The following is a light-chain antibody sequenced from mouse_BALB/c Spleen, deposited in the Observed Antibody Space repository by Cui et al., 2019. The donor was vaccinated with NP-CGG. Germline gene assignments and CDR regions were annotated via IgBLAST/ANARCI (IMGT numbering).Light chain of an antibody. CDR3: ALWYSNHWV. CDR1: TGTVTTNNY. V-gene: IGLV1*01. CDR2: GTN. J-gene: IGLJ1*01. Sequence: QPFLTQEPAPTTSPGETVTLTCRSSTGTVTTNNYANWVQEKPDHLFTGLIGGTNNRAPGVPARFSGSLIGDKAALTITGAQTEDEAIYFCALWYSNHWVFGGGTKLTVL.